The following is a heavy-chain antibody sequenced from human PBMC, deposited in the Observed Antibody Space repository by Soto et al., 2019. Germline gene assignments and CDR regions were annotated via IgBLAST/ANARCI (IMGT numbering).Heavy chain of an antibody. CDR3: ARDFCDNDSWSGYVLFDP. CDR1: GYTFTNYG. Sequence: ASVKVSCKASGYTFTNYGITWVRQAPGQGLEWMGWISAYNGNTNYARKLQGRVTMTTETSTSTAYMELRSMRFDDTAVYYCARDFCDNDSWSGYVLFDPCGQGTLVTV. J-gene: IGHJ5*02. V-gene: IGHV1-18*01. CDR2: ISAYNGNT. D-gene: IGHD3-3*01.